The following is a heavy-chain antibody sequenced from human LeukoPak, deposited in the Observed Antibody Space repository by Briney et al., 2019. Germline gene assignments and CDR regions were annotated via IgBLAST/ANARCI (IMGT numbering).Heavy chain of an antibody. CDR1: GGSISSYY. CDR3: ARLSVIVGAALEYYYYYMDV. Sequence: SETLSLTCTVSGGSISSYYWSWIRQPPGKGLECIGHVYYSGSTDYNPSLKSRLTISVDSSMNQYSLKLTSVTAADTAVYYCARLSVIVGAALEYYYYYMDVWGQGTTVTVSS. J-gene: IGHJ6*03. V-gene: IGHV4-59*12. D-gene: IGHD1-26*01. CDR2: VYYSGST.